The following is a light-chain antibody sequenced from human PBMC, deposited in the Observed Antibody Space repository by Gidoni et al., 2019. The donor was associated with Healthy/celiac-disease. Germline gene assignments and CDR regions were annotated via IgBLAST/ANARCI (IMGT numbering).Light chain of an antibody. Sequence: QMTQSPSSLSASVGDRVTITCRASQGISNSLAWYQQKPGKAPKLLLYAASRLESGVPSRFSGSGSGTDYTLTISSLQPEDFATYYCQQYYSTPRWTFGQGTKVEIK. CDR1: QGISNS. J-gene: IGKJ1*01. V-gene: IGKV1-NL1*01. CDR3: QQYYSTPRWT. CDR2: AAS.